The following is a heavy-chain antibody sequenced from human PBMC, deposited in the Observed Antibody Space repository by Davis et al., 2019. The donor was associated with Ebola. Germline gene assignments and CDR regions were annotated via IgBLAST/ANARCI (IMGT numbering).Heavy chain of an antibody. V-gene: IGHV3-30-3*01. J-gene: IGHJ4*02. Sequence: PGGSLRLSCAASGFTFSSYAMHWVRQAPGKGLEWVAVISYDGSNKYYADSVKGRFTISRDNSKNTLYLQMNSLRAEDTAVYYCARTGYSYSLFDYWGQGTLVTVSS. D-gene: IGHD5-18*01. CDR2: ISYDGSNK. CDR1: GFTFSSYA. CDR3: ARTGYSYSLFDY.